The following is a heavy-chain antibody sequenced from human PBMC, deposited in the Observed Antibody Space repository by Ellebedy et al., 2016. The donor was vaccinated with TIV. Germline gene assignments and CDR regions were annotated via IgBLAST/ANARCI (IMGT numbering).Heavy chain of an antibody. CDR3: ARDFRWAFDH. V-gene: IGHV3-21*01. CDR1: GFTFSSYS. D-gene: IGHD4-23*01. Sequence: GESLKISCADSGFTFSSYSMNWVRQAPGKGLEWVSSISSSSSYIYYADSVKGRFTISRDNAKNSLYLQMNSLRAEDTAVYYCARDFRWAFDHWGQGALVTVSS. J-gene: IGHJ4*02. CDR2: ISSSSSYI.